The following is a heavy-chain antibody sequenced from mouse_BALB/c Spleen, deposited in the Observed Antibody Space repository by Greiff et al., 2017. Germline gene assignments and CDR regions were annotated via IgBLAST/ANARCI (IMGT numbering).Heavy chain of an antibody. Sequence: VLRVESGAELVRPGTSVKVSCKASGYAFTNYLIEWVKQRPGQGLEWIGVINPGSGGTNYNEKFKGKATLTADKSSSTAYMQLSSLTSDDSAVYFCARDYYGSSWYFDVWGAGTTVTVSS. V-gene: IGHV1-54*01. J-gene: IGHJ1*01. CDR2: INPGSGGT. CDR3: ARDYYGSSWYFDV. CDR1: GYAFTNYL. D-gene: IGHD1-1*01.